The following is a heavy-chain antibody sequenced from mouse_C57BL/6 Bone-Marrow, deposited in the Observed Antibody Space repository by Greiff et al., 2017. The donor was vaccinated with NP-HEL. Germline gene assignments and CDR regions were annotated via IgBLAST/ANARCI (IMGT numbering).Heavy chain of an antibody. CDR2: IYPGDGDT. CDR1: GYAFSSSW. D-gene: IGHD1-1*01. V-gene: IGHV1-82*01. CDR3: ARDWSYSYYFDY. J-gene: IGHJ2*01. Sequence: QVQLQQSGPELVKPGASVKISCKASGYAFSSSWMNWVKQRPGKGLEWIGRIYPGDGDTNYNGKFKGKATLTADKSSSTAYMQLSSLPSADSAVYVCARDWSYSYYFDYWGQGTTLTVSS.